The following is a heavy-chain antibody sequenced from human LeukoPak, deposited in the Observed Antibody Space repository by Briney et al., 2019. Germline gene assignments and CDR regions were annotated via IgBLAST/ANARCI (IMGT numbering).Heavy chain of an antibody. V-gene: IGHV1-69*01. CDR2: IIPIFGTA. CDR1: GGTFSSYA. CDR3: ASDAVKSGDTTHPYYFDY. Sequence: SVKVSCKASGGTFSSYAISWVRQAPGQGREWMGRIIPIFGTANYAQKFQGRVTITADESTSTAYMELSSLRSEDTAEYYCASDAVKSGDTTHPYYFDYWGQGTLVTVST. D-gene: IGHD4-17*01. J-gene: IGHJ4*02.